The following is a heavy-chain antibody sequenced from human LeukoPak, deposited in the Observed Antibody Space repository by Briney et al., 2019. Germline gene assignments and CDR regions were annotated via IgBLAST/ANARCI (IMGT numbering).Heavy chain of an antibody. D-gene: IGHD6-13*01. CDR3: ASTAAGTYYWFDP. Sequence: SETLSLTRTVSGGSISSGSYYWSWIRQPAGKGLEWIGRIYTSGSTNYNPSLKSRVTISVDTSKNQFSLKLSSVTAADTAAYYCASTAAGTYYWFDPWAREPWSPSPQ. V-gene: IGHV4-61*02. CDR1: GGSISSGSYY. CDR2: IYTSGST. J-gene: IGHJ5*02.